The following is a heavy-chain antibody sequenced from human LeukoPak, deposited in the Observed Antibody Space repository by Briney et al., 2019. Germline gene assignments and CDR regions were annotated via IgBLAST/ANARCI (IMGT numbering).Heavy chain of an antibody. J-gene: IGHJ4*02. D-gene: IGHD1-26*01. V-gene: IGHV3-23*01. CDR1: GFTFSSYA. CDR3: ARATSGSYSSYFDY. Sequence: GGSLRLSCAASGFTFSSYAMTWVRQAPGRGLEWVSTFRGGAGETYYADSVRGRFTISRDNAKNSLYLQMNSLRAEDTAVYYCARATSGSYSSYFDYWGQGTLVTVSS. CDR2: FRGGAGET.